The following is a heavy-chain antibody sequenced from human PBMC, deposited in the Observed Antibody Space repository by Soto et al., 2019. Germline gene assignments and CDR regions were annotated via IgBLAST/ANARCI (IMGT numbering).Heavy chain of an antibody. D-gene: IGHD5-12*01. Sequence: QVQLVQSGAAVKKPGASVKVSCKASGYSFTSYGISWVRQAPGQGLEWMGWISAYNGNRKYAQKFQGRVTMTTDTSTSTAYIELRSLRSDDTAVYYCARDLGGFPDYWGQGTLVTVSS. J-gene: IGHJ4*02. V-gene: IGHV1-18*01. CDR1: GYSFTSYG. CDR2: ISAYNGNR. CDR3: ARDLGGFPDY.